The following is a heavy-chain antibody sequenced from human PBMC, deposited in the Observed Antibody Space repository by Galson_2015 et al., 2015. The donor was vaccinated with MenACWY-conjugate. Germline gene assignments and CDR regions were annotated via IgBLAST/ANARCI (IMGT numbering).Heavy chain of an antibody. Sequence: SVKVSCKASGGTFSSYTISWVRQAPGQGLEWMGRIIPILDIANYAQKFQGRVTITADKSTSTAYMELSSLRSEDTAVYYCARTPIDSSGYYYVSGMDVWGQGTTVTVSS. CDR3: ARTPIDSSGYYYVSGMDV. CDR1: GGTFSSYT. D-gene: IGHD3-22*01. CDR2: IIPILDIA. J-gene: IGHJ6*02. V-gene: IGHV1-69*02.